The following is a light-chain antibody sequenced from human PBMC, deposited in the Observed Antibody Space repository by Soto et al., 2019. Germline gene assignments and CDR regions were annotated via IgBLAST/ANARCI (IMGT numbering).Light chain of an antibody. CDR1: QSVNSNY. CDR2: GAS. V-gene: IGKV3D-7*01. J-gene: IGKJ5*01. CDR3: QQANSFPIT. Sequence: IVLTQSPATLSLSQGERATLSCRASQSVNSNYLAWHQQKPGQAPRLLIYGASTRATGIPARFSGSGSGAEFTLTISSLQPDDFATYYCQQANSFPITFGQGTRLEIK.